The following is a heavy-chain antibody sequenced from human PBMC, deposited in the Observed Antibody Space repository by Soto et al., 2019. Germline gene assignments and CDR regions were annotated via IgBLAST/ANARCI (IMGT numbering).Heavy chain of an antibody. J-gene: IGHJ3*02. CDR3: ARTLLGYCSGGSCVDAFDI. CDR1: GGSISSYY. Sequence: PSETLSLTCTVSGGSISSYYWSWIRQPAGKGLEWIGRIYTSGSTNYNPSLKSRVTMSVDTSKNQFSLKLSSVTAADTAVYYCARTLLGYCSGGSCVDAFDIWGQGTMVTVSS. CDR2: IYTSGST. V-gene: IGHV4-4*07. D-gene: IGHD2-15*01.